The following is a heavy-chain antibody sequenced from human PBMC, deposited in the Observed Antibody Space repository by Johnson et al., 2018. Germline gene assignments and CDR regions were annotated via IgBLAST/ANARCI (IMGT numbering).Heavy chain of an antibody. V-gene: IGHV3-23*04. CDR1: GLTFSDYA. D-gene: IGHD1-26*01. CDR2: ISDSGGGT. Sequence: EVQLVESGGGLVLPGGSLRLSCAASGLTFSDYAMSWVRQAPGKGLEWVSTISDSGGGTYYADSVKGRFTISRDNSKNPLSLQLNSLRVEDTAIDFCARIPRNVNSGSCYLHYYYGMDVWGQGTTVTVSS. CDR3: ARIPRNVNSGSCYLHYYYGMDV. J-gene: IGHJ6*02.